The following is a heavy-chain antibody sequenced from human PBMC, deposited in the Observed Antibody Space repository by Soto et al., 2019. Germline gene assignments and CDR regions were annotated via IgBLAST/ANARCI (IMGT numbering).Heavy chain of an antibody. V-gene: IGHV1-2*04. CDR1: GYTFTGYY. J-gene: IGHJ6*02. CDR2: INPNSGGT. Sequence: ASVKVSCKASGYTFTGYYMHWVRQAPGQGLEWMGWINPNSGGTNHAQKFQGWVTMTRATSISTAYMELSRLRSDDTAVYYCAARLWSGIYYCMDVWGQGTTVTVSS. CDR3: AARLWSGIYYCMDV. D-gene: IGHD3-3*01.